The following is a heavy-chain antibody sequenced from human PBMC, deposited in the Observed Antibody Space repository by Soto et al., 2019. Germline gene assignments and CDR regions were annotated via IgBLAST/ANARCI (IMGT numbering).Heavy chain of an antibody. V-gene: IGHV1-3*05. D-gene: IGHD6-19*01. Sequence: QVQLVQSGAEEKKPGASVKVSCKASGYTFTGYAMHWVRQAPGQRLEWMGWINAGNGNTKYSQKFQGRVTITRDTSASTDYMELSSLRSEDTAVYYCARAVAVPADFAYWGQGTLVTVSS. CDR3: ARAVAVPADFAY. CDR2: INAGNGNT. J-gene: IGHJ4*02. CDR1: GYTFTGYA.